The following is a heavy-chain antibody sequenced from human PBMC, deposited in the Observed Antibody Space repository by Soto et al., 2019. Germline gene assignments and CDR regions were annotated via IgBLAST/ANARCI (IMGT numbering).Heavy chain of an antibody. Sequence: QVQLVESGGGVVQPGRSLRLTCAASGFTFSSYAMHWVRQAPGKGLEWVAVISYDGSNKYYADSVKGRFTISRDNSKNTLYLQMNSLRAEDTAVYYCARGHAFDIWGQGTMVTVSS. CDR3: ARGHAFDI. J-gene: IGHJ3*02. CDR2: ISYDGSNK. CDR1: GFTFSSYA. V-gene: IGHV3-30-3*01.